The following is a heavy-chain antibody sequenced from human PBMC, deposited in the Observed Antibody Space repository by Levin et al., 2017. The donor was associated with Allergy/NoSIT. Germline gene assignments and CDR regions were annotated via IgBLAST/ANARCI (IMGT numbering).Heavy chain of an antibody. CDR3: AKESYDIWSGYRSYYFDY. J-gene: IGHJ4*02. CDR1: GFTFSSYA. Sequence: GGSLRLSCAASGFTFSSYAMSWVRQAPGKGLEWVSAISGSGGKTYYADSVKGRFTISRDNSKNTLYLQMNSLRAEDTAVFYCAKESYDIWSGYRSYYFDYWGQGTLVTVSS. CDR2: ISGSGGKT. V-gene: IGHV3-23*01. D-gene: IGHD3-3*01.